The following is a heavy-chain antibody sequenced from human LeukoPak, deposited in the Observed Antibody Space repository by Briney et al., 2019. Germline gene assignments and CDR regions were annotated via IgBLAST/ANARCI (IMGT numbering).Heavy chain of an antibody. CDR1: GGSISSGDYY. D-gene: IGHD2-15*01. J-gene: IGHJ4*02. CDR2: IYYSGST. CDR3: ARADCSGGSCPFDY. Sequence: SETLSLTCTVSGGSISSGDYYWSWIRQPPGKGLEWIGYIYYSGSTYYNPSLRSRVTISVDTSKNQFSLKLSSVTAADTAVYYCARADCSGGSCPFDYWGQGTLVTVSS. V-gene: IGHV4-30-4*01.